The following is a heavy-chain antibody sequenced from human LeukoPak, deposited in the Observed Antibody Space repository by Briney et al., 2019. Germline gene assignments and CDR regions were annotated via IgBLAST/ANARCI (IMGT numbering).Heavy chain of an antibody. Sequence: PGGSLRLSCAASGFSISSFWMHWVRQAPGKGVVWVAHINSDGSSITYVDSVKGRFAISRDNAKNTFHLQMNSLTDDDTAVYYCARGAYSFDYWGQGTLVTVSS. D-gene: IGHD4-11*01. V-gene: IGHV3-74*01. CDR2: INSDGSSI. CDR1: GFSISSFW. CDR3: ARGAYSFDY. J-gene: IGHJ4*02.